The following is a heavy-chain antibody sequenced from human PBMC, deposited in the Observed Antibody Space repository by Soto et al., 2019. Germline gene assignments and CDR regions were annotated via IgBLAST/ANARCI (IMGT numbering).Heavy chain of an antibody. D-gene: IGHD6-19*01. V-gene: IGHV4-59*01. CDR2: IYYSGST. CDR1: GGSISSYY. CDR3: ARTPGYSSGWYRYYYYGMDV. Sequence: NPSETLSLTCTVSGGSISSYYWSWIRQPPGKGLEWIGYIYYSGSTNYNPSLKSRVTISVDTSKNQFSLKLSSVTAADTAVYYCARTPGYSSGWYRYYYYGMDVWGQGTTVTVSS. J-gene: IGHJ6*02.